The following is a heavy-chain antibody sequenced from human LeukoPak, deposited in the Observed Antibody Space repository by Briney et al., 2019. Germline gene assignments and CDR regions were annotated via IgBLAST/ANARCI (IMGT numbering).Heavy chain of an antibody. V-gene: IGHV4-59*01. Sequence: SETLSLTCTVSGGSISSYYWSWIRHPPGKGLEWIGYIYYSGSTNYNPSLKSRVTISVDTSKNQFSLKLSSVTAADTAVYYCARLHRGEEAFDIWGQGTMVTVSS. J-gene: IGHJ3*02. CDR3: ARLHRGEEAFDI. CDR1: GGSISSYY. CDR2: IYYSGST.